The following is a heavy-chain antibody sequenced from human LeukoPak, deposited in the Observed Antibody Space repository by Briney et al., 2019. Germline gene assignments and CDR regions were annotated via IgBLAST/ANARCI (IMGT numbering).Heavy chain of an antibody. CDR1: GFTFADYA. D-gene: IGHD2-21*01. Sequence: PGGSLRLSCEASGFTFADYAMNWVRQAPGTGLKCASFIKSRTYGGAADYAPSVQGRFTISRDDSKSIAYLQMNSLEIEDTAVYYCTRVAIAIIGTDPVDYWGQGTLVTVSS. CDR2: IKSRTYGGAA. J-gene: IGHJ4*02. CDR3: TRVAIAIIGTDPVDY. V-gene: IGHV3-49*04.